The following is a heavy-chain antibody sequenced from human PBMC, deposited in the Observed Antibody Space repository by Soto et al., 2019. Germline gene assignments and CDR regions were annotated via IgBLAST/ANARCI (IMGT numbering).Heavy chain of an antibody. CDR1: GGSFSGYY. D-gene: IGHD1-26*01. V-gene: IGHV4-34*01. CDR2: ITHSGST. J-gene: IGHJ5*02. CDR3: AREGGPIVGANRSWFDP. Sequence: QVQLQQWGAGLLKPSETLSLTCAVYGGSFSGYYWSWIRQPPGKGLEWIGEITHSGSTNYNPSLKSRVTISVDTSKNQFSLKLSSVTAADTAVYYCAREGGPIVGANRSWFDPWGQGTLVTVAS.